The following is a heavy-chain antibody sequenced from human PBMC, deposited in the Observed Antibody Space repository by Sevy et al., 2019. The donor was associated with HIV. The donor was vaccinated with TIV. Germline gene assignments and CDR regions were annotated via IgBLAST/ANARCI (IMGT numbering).Heavy chain of an antibody. Sequence: GGSLRLSCTASGFTFSRYEMNWVRQGPGKGLEWVSHISSGGGPIYYAESLEGRFTISRDNAKNSLYLQMNSLRAEDTAVYYCATTRRHDYNYYFDYWGQGTPVTVSS. D-gene: IGHD4-4*01. CDR2: ISSGGGPI. V-gene: IGHV3-48*03. J-gene: IGHJ4*02. CDR3: ATTRRHDYNYYFDY. CDR1: GFTFSRYE.